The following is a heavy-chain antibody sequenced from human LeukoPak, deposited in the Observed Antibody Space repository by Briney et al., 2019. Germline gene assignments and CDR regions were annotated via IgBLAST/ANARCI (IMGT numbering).Heavy chain of an antibody. V-gene: IGHV3-30*03. D-gene: IGHD6-13*01. CDR3: AGRTGYSSSWHEGTSDY. CDR1: GFTCSSYG. CDR2: ISYDGSNK. Sequence: GGSLRLSCAASGFTCSSYGMHWVRQAPGKGLEWVAVISYDGSNKYYADSVKGRFTISRDNSKNTLYLQMNSLRAEDTAVYYCAGRTGYSSSWHEGTSDYWGQGTLVTVSS. J-gene: IGHJ4*02.